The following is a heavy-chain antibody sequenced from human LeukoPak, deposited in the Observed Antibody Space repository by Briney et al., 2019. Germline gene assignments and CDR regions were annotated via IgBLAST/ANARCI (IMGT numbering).Heavy chain of an antibody. J-gene: IGHJ4*02. CDR2: IYYSGST. CDR1: SGSISSYY. CDR3: ASVDILTGYYAMAFDY. V-gene: IGHV4-59*01. D-gene: IGHD3-9*01. Sequence: KPSETLSFTCTVSSGSISSYYWSWIRQPPGKGLEWIGYIYYSGSTNYNPSLKSRVTISVDTSKNQFSLKLSSVTAADTAVYYCASVDILTGYYAMAFDYWGQGTLVTVSS.